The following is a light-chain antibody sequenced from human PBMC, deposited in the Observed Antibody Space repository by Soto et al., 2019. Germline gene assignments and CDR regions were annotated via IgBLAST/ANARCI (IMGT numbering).Light chain of an antibody. Sequence: IVLTQSPGTLSLSPGXRTTLSCRASQSISRYLAWYQQKPGQGPRLLIYGASSRATGTPDRFSGSGSGTDLTLTINRLEPEDFALYYCQQYGSSPPTFGQGTKVDIK. J-gene: IGKJ1*01. V-gene: IGKV3-20*01. CDR1: QSISRY. CDR3: QQYGSSPPT. CDR2: GAS.